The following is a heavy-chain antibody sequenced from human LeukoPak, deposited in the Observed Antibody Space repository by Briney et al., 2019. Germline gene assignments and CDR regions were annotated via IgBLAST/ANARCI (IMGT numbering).Heavy chain of an antibody. CDR1: GYTFTSYG. D-gene: IGHD3-3*01. V-gene: IGHV1-18*01. Sequence: ASVKVSCKASGYTFTSYGISWVRQAPGQGLEWMGWISAYNGNTNYAQKLQGRVTMTTDTSTSTAYMELRSLRSDDTAVYYCARDFGNTSYYDFWSGYPYYFDYWGQGTLVTVSS. J-gene: IGHJ4*02. CDR2: ISAYNGNT. CDR3: ARDFGNTSYYDFWSGYPYYFDY.